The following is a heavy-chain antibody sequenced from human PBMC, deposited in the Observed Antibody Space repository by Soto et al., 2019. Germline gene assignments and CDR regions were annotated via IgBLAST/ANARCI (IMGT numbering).Heavy chain of an antibody. Sequence: QVQLQESGPGLVKPSGTLSLTCAVSGGSISSSNWWSWVRQPPGKGLEWIGEIYHSGSTNYNPSLKSRVTISVDKSKNQFALKLSSVTAADTAVYDCARGLGSGYSYGDRPFDYWGQGTLGTVSS. J-gene: IGHJ4*02. CDR1: GGSISSSNW. V-gene: IGHV4-4*02. CDR2: IYHSGST. CDR3: ARGLGSGYSYGDRPFDY. D-gene: IGHD5-18*01.